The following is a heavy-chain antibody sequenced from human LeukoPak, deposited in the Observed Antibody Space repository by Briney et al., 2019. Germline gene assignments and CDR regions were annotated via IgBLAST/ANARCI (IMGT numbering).Heavy chain of an antibody. Sequence: GGSLRLSCAASGFTFIIYSMNWVRQAPGKGLEWVSSIDSSSRNINYADSVKGRFTISRDNARNALYLQMNSLRAEDTAVYYCARDLAYYYDSSYGWGQGTLVTVSS. CDR3: ARDLAYYYDSSYG. D-gene: IGHD3-22*01. V-gene: IGHV3-21*01. J-gene: IGHJ4*02. CDR2: IDSSSRNI. CDR1: GFTFIIYS.